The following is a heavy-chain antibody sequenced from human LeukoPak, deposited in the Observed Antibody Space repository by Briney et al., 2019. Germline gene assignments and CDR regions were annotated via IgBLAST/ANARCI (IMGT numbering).Heavy chain of an antibody. Sequence: SVKVSCKASGGTFSSYAISWVRQAPGQGLEWMGGIIPIFGTANYAQKFQGRVTITADESTSTAYMELSSLRSEDTAVYYCARGPLRDGYNPTSFDYWGQGTLVTVSS. CDR3: ARGPLRDGYNPTSFDY. D-gene: IGHD5-24*01. CDR1: GGTFSSYA. CDR2: IIPIFGTA. V-gene: IGHV1-69*13. J-gene: IGHJ4*02.